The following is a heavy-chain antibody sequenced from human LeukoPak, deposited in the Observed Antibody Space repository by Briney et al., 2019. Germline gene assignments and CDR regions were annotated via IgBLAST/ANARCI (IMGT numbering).Heavy chain of an antibody. CDR1: GFTFSSYG. CDR3: VTSGSYYRFEY. D-gene: IGHD1-26*01. V-gene: IGHV3-30*03. Sequence: PGGSLRLSCAASGFTFSSYGMHWVRQAPGKGLEWVAVISYDGSNKYYADSVKGRFTISRDNSKNTLYLQMNSLRAEDTAVYYCVTSGSYYRFEYWGQGTLVTVSS. CDR2: ISYDGSNK. J-gene: IGHJ4*02.